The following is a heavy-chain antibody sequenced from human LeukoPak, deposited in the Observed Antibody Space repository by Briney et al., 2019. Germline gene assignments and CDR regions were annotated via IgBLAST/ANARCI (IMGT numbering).Heavy chain of an antibody. V-gene: IGHV1-18*01. CDR1: GYTFTSYG. CDR2: ISAYNGNT. Sequence: ASVKVSCKASGYTFTSYGISWVRQAPGQGLEWMGWISAYNGNTNYAQKLQGRVTMTTDTSTSTAYMELRSLRSDDTAVYYCAREGRGYSGYDSYGMDVWGQGTTVTVSS. D-gene: IGHD5-12*01. CDR3: AREGRGYSGYDSYGMDV. J-gene: IGHJ6*02.